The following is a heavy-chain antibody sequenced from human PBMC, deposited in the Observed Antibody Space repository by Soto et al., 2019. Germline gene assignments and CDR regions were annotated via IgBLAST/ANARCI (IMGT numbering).Heavy chain of an antibody. Sequence: DVQLVASGGGLIQPGESLRLSCAAFGFTVSGKKYVAWFRQAPGKGLEWLSALYDLDGTYYADSVKGRFTTSSDSSRTTVYLQMNSLRPADTAVYSCATWHLQEHAYDIWGQGTTVIVSS. J-gene: IGHJ3*02. V-gene: IGHV3-53*01. CDR1: GFTVSGKKY. CDR2: LYDLDGT. CDR3: ATWHLQEHAYDI. D-gene: IGHD1-1*01.